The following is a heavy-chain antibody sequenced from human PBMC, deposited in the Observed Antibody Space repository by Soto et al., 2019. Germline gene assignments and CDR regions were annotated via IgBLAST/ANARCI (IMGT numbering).Heavy chain of an antibody. CDR2: IIPISGTA. D-gene: IGHD2-2*01. J-gene: IGHJ6*02. Sequence: QVQLVQSGAEVQKPGSSVKVSCKASGGTFSNYAISWVRQAPGQGLEWMGGIIPISGTANYAQKFQGRVTLTAGESTSTAYMELSSLRSEDTAVYYCARSQGSSTSLEIYYYYYYGMDVWGQGTTVTVSS. CDR3: ARSQGSSTSLEIYYYYYYGMDV. CDR1: GGTFSNYA. V-gene: IGHV1-69*01.